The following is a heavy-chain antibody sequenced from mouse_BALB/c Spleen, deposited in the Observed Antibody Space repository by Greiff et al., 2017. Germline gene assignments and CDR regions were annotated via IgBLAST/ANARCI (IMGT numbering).Heavy chain of an antibody. J-gene: IGHJ2*01. CDR2: ISSGSSTI. V-gene: IGHV5-17*02. CDR3: ARSEYYGGFDY. D-gene: IGHD1-1*01. Sequence: EVQGVEPGGGLVQPGGSRKLSCAASGFTFSSFGMHWVRQAPEKGLEWVAYISSGSSTIYYADTVKGRFTISRDNPKNTLFLQMTSLRSEDTAMYYCARSEYYGGFDYWGQGTTLTVSS. CDR1: GFTFSSFG.